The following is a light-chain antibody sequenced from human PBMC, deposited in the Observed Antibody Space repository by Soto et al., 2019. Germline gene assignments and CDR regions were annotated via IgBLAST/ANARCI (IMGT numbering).Light chain of an antibody. CDR1: QSIGTS. J-gene: IGKJ2*01. CDR2: DAS. V-gene: IGKV1-39*01. Sequence: VQMTQSPSSLSASVGDRVTITCRASQSIGTSLNWYQQKAGKAPNLLIYDASTLQGGIPSRFSGGGSGTAFTLTISSLQHEDFATYYCQQSYSTPRTFGQGTKVEIK. CDR3: QQSYSTPRT.